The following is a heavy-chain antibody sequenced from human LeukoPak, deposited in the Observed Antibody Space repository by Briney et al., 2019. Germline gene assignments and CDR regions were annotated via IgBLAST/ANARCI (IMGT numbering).Heavy chain of an antibody. CDR1: GYTFTSYG. D-gene: IGHD1-26*01. CDR2: ISAYNGNT. J-gene: IGHJ4*02. Sequence: VKVSCKASGYTFTSYGISWVRQAPGQGLEWMGWISAYNGNTNYAQKLQGRVTMTTDTSTSTAYMELRSLRSDDTAVYYCARDPLQCSGSCLFDYWGQGTLVTVSS. V-gene: IGHV1-18*01. CDR3: ARDPLQCSGSCLFDY.